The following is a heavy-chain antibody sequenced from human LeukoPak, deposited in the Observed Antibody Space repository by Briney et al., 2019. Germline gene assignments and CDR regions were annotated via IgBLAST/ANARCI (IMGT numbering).Heavy chain of an antibody. CDR3: ARGKVVAGFFDY. J-gene: IGHJ4*02. Sequence: ASVKVSCKTSGLTFSCYFMHWVRQAPGQGLEWMGWINPNSGGTNYAQKFQGRVTMTRDTSISTAYMELSSLRSDDTAVYYCARGKVVAGFFDYWGQGNLVTVSS. D-gene: IGHD6-19*01. V-gene: IGHV1-2*02. CDR1: GLTFSCYF. CDR2: INPNSGGT.